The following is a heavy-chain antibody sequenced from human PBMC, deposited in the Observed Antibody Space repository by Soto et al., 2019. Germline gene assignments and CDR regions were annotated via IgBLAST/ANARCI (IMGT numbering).Heavy chain of an antibody. D-gene: IGHD3-9*01. CDR2: ISWNSGSI. CDR3: VRDTSSGWHLKDH. J-gene: IGHJ4*02. CDR1: GFTFDDHG. V-gene: IGHV3-9*01. Sequence: EVDLVESWGGLAQPGRSLRLSCVASGFTFDDHGMHWVRQIPGRGLEWVSGISWNSGSIGYAESVKGRFTIFRDNAKNSLYLEMNSLRQEDTALYYCVRDTSSGWHLKDHWGQGVQVSVSS.